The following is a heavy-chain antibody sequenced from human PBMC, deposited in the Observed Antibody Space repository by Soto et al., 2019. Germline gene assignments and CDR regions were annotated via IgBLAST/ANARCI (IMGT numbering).Heavy chain of an antibody. J-gene: IGHJ6*02. V-gene: IGHV4-31*03. CDR2: LYYSGSP. Sequence: QVQLQESGPGLVKPSQTLSLTCTVSGGSISSGYYWGWIRQHPGKVLKWIGYLYYSGSPYYNPSLRSRVTISVDTSKIQFSLKLTSVTAADTAVYYCAREVGQINYGSGSYYGMDVWGQGTTVTVSS. CDR1: GGSISSGYY. CDR3: AREVGQINYGSGSYYGMDV. D-gene: IGHD3-10*01.